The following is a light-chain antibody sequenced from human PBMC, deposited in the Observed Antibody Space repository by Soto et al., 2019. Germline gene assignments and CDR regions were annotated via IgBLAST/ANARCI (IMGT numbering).Light chain of an antibody. J-gene: IGKJ2*01. V-gene: IGKV3-15*01. CDR2: RAS. CDR3: QQHDKWPFT. Sequence: EIVRTQSPATLSVSPGERATLSCRASQSVSSNLAWYQQKPGQAPRLLIYRASTRATGIPARFSGSGSGTEFTLTISSLQSEDFAVYYCQQHDKWPFTFGQGTKLDIK. CDR1: QSVSSN.